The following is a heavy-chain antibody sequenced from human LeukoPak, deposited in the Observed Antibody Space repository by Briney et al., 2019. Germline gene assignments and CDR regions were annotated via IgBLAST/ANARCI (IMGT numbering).Heavy chain of an antibody. D-gene: IGHD3-10*01. V-gene: IGHV3-21*01. CDR1: GFTFSTYS. Sequence: GGSLRLSRAASGFTFSTYSMNWVSQAPGKGLEWVSSITSTSSYIFYADSVRGRFTISRDNARNPLYLQMNSLRAEDTAVYYCTRDYYGSGSYSWFDPWGQGTLVTVSS. J-gene: IGHJ5*02. CDR3: TRDYYGSGSYSWFDP. CDR2: ITSTSSYI.